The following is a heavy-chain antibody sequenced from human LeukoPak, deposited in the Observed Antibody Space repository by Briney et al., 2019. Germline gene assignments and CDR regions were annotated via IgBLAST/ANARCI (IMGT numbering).Heavy chain of an antibody. CDR3: ARESLTWLQSRTSWFDP. D-gene: IGHD5-24*01. V-gene: IGHV4-39*07. Sequence: SETLSLTCTVSGGSISSSSYYWGWIRQPPGKGLEWIGSIYYSGSTYYNPSLKSRVTISVDSSKSQFSLRLSSVTAADTAVYYCARESLTWLQSRTSWFDPWGQGTLVTVSS. CDR2: IYYSGST. J-gene: IGHJ5*02. CDR1: GGSISSSSYY.